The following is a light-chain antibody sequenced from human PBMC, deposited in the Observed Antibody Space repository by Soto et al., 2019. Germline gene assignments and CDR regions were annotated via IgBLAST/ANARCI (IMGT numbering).Light chain of an antibody. V-gene: IGKV4-1*01. CDR2: WAS. Sequence: DIVMTQSPDSLAVSLGERATINCKSSQSVLSSSNNKNYLTWYQQKLGQPPRLLIYWASTRESGVPDRFSGRGYGADFTLTINSLQAEDVAVYYCQQYYSTPWTFDQGTKVEIK. CDR1: QSVLSSSNNKNY. CDR3: QQYYSTPWT. J-gene: IGKJ1*01.